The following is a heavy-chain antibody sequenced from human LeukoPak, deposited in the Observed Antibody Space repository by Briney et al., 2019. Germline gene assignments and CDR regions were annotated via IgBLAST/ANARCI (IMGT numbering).Heavy chain of an antibody. J-gene: IGHJ4*02. CDR1: GFTLSSYW. CDR2: IKQDGSEI. CDR3: VRGNPFGGY. D-gene: IGHD2-15*01. Sequence: GGSLRLSCAASGFTLSSYWMIWVRQAPGKGPEWVANIKQDGSEISYVDSVEGRFTISRDNAKNSLYLQMNSLRAEDTAVYYCVRGNPFGGYWGQGTLVTVSS. V-gene: IGHV3-7*03.